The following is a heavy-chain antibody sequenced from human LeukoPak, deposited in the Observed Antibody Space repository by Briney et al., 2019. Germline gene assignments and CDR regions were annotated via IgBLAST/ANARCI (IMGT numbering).Heavy chain of an antibody. CDR2: INPVGLT. D-gene: IGHD3-10*01. J-gene: IGHJ5*02. V-gene: IGHV4-34*01. CDR3: ARGWGSAMIRGLAGDS. CDR1: GGSFSGYY. Sequence: KPSETLSLTCAVFGGSFSGYYWSWIRQPPGKGLEWIGEINPVGLTNYNPSLKSRVTISADTSKSQFSLHVTSVTAADTAMYYCARGWGSAMIRGLAGDSWGQGTLVTVSS.